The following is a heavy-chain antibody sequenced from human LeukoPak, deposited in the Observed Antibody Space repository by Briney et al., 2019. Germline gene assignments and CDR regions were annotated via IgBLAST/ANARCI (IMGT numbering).Heavy chain of an antibody. CDR2: ISGDGGST. J-gene: IGHJ5*02. D-gene: IGHD4-17*01. V-gene: IGHV3-43*02. CDR1: GFTFDDYA. Sequence: PGGSLRLSCAASGFTFDDYAMHWVRHAPGKGLEWVSLISGDGGSTYYADSVKGRFTISRDNSKNSLYLQMNSLRTEDTPLYYCAKVPVPRTTVTTCWFGPWGQGTLVTVSS. CDR3: AKVPVPRTTVTTCWFGP.